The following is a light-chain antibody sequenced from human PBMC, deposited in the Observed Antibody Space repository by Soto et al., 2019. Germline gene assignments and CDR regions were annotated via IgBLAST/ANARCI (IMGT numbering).Light chain of an antibody. CDR1: QDIGSA. J-gene: IGKJ4*01. V-gene: IGKV1-13*02. CDR2: DAS. Sequence: IQLTQSPSSLSASAGDRVTITCRAGQDIGSALAWYQQRPGKEPKLLLYDASNLEAGVPSRFSGSGSGTDFTLTITSLRPEDFATYYCQPFNGFPLTFGGGTKVQIK. CDR3: QPFNGFPLT.